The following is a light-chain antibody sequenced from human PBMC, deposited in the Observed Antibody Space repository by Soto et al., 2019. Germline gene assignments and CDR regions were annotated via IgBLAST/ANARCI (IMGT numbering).Light chain of an antibody. V-gene: IGKV4-1*01. CDR2: WAS. J-gene: IGKJ1*01. CDR1: QSVLYSSNNKNY. CDR3: QQYCSTPWT. Sequence: DIVMTQSPDSLAVSLGERATINCKSSQSVLYSSNNKNYLAWYQQKPGQPPKLLIYWASTRESGVPDRFSGSGSGTDFTLTISSLQAEDVAVYYCQQYCSTPWTFGQGTKGEIK.